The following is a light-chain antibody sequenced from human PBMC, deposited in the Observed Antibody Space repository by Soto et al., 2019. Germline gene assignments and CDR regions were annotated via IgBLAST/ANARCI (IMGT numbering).Light chain of an antibody. Sequence: EIVMTQSPATLSVSPGERVTLSCRASDSLSTYLAWYQQKPGQAPSLLIYGASTKATGIPARFSGSGSGTDFTLTISSLQSEDVAVYYCQGYNDWGFTFGQWP. V-gene: IGKV3-15*01. CDR3: QGYNDWGFT. J-gene: IGKJ2*01. CDR1: DSLSTY. CDR2: GAS.